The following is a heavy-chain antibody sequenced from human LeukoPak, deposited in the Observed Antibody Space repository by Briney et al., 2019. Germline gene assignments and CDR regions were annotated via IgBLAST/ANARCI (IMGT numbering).Heavy chain of an antibody. V-gene: IGHV1-2*06. CDR3: ARARMSRDGYNWDY. Sequence: ASVKVSCKASGYTFTSYYMHWVRQAPGQGLEWMGRINPNSGGTNYAQKFQGRVTMTRDTSISTAYMELSRLRSDDTAVYYCARARMSRDGYNWDYWGQGTLVTVSS. D-gene: IGHD5-24*01. J-gene: IGHJ4*02. CDR2: INPNSGGT. CDR1: GYTFTSYY.